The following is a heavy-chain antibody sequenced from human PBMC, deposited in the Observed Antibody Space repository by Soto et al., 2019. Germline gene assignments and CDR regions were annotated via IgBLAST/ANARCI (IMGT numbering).Heavy chain of an antibody. CDR3: ARGLRSSSSFHYYYYMDV. J-gene: IGHJ6*03. CDR1: GFTFSSYD. V-gene: IGHV3-13*01. Sequence: GGSLRLSCAASGFTFSSYDMHWVRQATGKGLEWVSAIGTAGDTYYPGSVKGRFTISRENAKNSLYLQMNSLRAGDTAVYYCARGLRSSSSFHYYYYMDVWGKGTTVTVSS. D-gene: IGHD6-6*01. CDR2: IGTAGDT.